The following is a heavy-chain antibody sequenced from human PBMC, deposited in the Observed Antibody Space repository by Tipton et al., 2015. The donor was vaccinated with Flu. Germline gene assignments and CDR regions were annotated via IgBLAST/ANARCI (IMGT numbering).Heavy chain of an antibody. CDR1: GGSISSYY. Sequence: GLVKPLETLSLTCTVSGGSISSYYWSWIRQPPGKGLEWIGYIYYSGSTNYNPSLKSRVTISVDTSKNQFSLKLSSVTAADTAVYFCARALAVAGTIFFDYWGQGTLVTVSS. CDR3: ARALAVAGTIFFDY. V-gene: IGHV4-59*01. D-gene: IGHD6-13*01. CDR2: IYYSGST. J-gene: IGHJ4*02.